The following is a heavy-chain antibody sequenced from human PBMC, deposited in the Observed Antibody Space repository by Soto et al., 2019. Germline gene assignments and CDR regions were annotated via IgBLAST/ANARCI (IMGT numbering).Heavy chain of an antibody. CDR1: GGSISSSSYY. V-gene: IGHV4-39*01. J-gene: IGHJ5*02. D-gene: IGHD1-7*01. CDR2: IYYSGST. Sequence: QLQLQESGPGLVKPSETLSLTCTVSGGSISSSSYYWGWIRQPPGKGLGGIGSIYYSGSTYYNPSLKSRVTISVDTSKNQFSLQLSAVTAADTAVYYCARRTIFRRNYFRFLPHNWCDPWGQGTLVTVSS. CDR3: ARRTIFRRNYFRFLPHNWCDP.